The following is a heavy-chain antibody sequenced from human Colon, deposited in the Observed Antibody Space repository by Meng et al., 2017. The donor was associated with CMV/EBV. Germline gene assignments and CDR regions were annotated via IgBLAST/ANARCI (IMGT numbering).Heavy chain of an antibody. D-gene: IGHD6-19*01. J-gene: IGHJ4*02. Sequence: SGGSITSSPSFWGGLRQSPGKGLEWIATLDYAETTYYKPSLKSRVTISRDTSRNQFSLKLTSVTAADSAVYYCARTIAVSGSYGYDSWGQGTLVTVSS. V-gene: IGHV4-39*07. CDR2: LDYAETT. CDR3: ARTIAVSGSYGYDS. CDR1: GGSITSSPSF.